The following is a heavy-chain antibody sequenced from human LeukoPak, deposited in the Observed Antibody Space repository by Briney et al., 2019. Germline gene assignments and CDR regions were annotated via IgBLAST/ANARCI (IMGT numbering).Heavy chain of an antibody. Sequence: PSETQSLTCTVSGGSISSYYWSWLRQPAGKGLEWIGRIYTSGSTNYNPSLKSRVTMSVDTSKNQFSLKLSSVTAADTAVYYCARDQYYYDSSDAFDIWGQGTMVTVSS. CDR1: GGSISSYY. V-gene: IGHV4-4*07. CDR3: ARDQYYYDSSDAFDI. D-gene: IGHD3-22*01. J-gene: IGHJ3*02. CDR2: IYTSGST.